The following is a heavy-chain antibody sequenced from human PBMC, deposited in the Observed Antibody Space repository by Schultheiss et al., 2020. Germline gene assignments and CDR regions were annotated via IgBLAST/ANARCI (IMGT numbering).Heavy chain of an antibody. Sequence: GGSLRLSCAASGFTFSSYAMSWVRQAPGKGLEWISYIGISSTPIYYADSVKGRFTISRDDAKNSLYLQMNSLRGEDTAVYYCTSLEFGFSSALDYWGQGTLVTVAS. V-gene: IGHV3-48*01. D-gene: IGHD3-10*01. CDR3: TSLEFGFSSALDY. CDR1: GFTFSSYA. J-gene: IGHJ4*02. CDR2: IGISSTPI.